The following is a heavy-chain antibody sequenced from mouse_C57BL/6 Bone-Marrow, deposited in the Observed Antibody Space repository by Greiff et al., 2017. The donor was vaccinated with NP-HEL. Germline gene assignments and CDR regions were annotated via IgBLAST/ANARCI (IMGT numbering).Heavy chain of an antibody. CDR3: ARGDDYEEWFAY. CDR1: GYAFSSSW. Sequence: VQLQQSGPELVKPGAPVKISCKASGYAFSSSWMNWVKQRPGKGLEWIGRIYPGDGDTNYNGKFKGKATLTADKSSSTAYMQLSSLTSEDSAVYFCARGDDYEEWFAYWGQGTLVTVSA. CDR2: IYPGDGDT. D-gene: IGHD2-4*01. J-gene: IGHJ3*01. V-gene: IGHV1-82*01.